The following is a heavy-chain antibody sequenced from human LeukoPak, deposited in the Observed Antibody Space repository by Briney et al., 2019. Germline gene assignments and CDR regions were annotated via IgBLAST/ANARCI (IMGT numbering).Heavy chain of an antibody. J-gene: IGHJ3*02. V-gene: IGHV3-23*01. CDR1: GFSFSGYA. CDR2: VSDSGVNT. CDR3: AREGEFGRKLEPGYAFDI. D-gene: IGHD1-1*01. Sequence: GGSLRLSCAASGFSFSGYAMSWVRQAPGKGLDWVSGVSDSGVNTYYADSVKGRFTISRDNSKNSLYLQMNSLRAEDTAVYYCAREGEFGRKLEPGYAFDIWGQGTMVTVSS.